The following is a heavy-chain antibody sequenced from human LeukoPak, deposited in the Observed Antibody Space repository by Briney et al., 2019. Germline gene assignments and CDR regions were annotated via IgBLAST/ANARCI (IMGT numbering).Heavy chain of an antibody. CDR3: ARVNSWTEEPDTGFDY. Sequence: SETLSLTCAVYGGSFSGYYWGWIRQPPGKGLEWIGEINHSGSTNYNPSLKSRVTISVDTSKNQFSLQLNSLTPEDTAVYFCARVNSWTEEPDTGFDYWGQGTLVTVSS. CDR1: GGSFSGYY. V-gene: IGHV4-34*01. D-gene: IGHD1-14*01. J-gene: IGHJ4*02. CDR2: INHSGST.